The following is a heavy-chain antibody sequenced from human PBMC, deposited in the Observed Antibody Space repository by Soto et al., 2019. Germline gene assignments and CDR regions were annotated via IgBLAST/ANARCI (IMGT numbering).Heavy chain of an antibody. CDR3: ATTSSYVQF. CDR1: GYAFTGYY. CDR2: INPNSGDT. J-gene: IGHJ4*02. Sequence: ASVKVSCKSSGYAFTGYYIHWVRQAPGQGLEWMGWINPNSGDTNYAQKFQGRVTMTRDTSFSTAYMELSSLRSDDTAVYYCATTSSYVQFWGQGTLVNVS. V-gene: IGHV1-2*02. D-gene: IGHD3-10*02.